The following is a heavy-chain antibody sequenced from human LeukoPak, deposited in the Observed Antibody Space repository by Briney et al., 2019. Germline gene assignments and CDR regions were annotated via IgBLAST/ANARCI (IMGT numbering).Heavy chain of an antibody. CDR2: ISNSSGFI. V-gene: IGHV3-21*01. J-gene: IGHJ4*02. CDR1: GFAFSSYS. CDR3: ATVGGVQLWPTDY. Sequence: GGSLRLSCAASGFAFSSYSMNWVRQAPGKGLEWVSSISNSSGFIYYADSVKGRFTISRDNAKNSLFLQMDSLRDEDTAVYYCATVGGVQLWPTDYWGQGTLVTVSS. D-gene: IGHD5-18*01.